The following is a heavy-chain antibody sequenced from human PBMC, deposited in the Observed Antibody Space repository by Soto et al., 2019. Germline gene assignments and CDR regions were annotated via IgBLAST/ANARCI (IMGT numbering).Heavy chain of an antibody. CDR3: ARHHSVAGSSRGEKGYYFDY. D-gene: IGHD6-19*01. CDR1: GGSISSSSYY. V-gene: IGHV4-39*01. Sequence: LSLTCTVSGGSISSSSYYWGWIRQPPGKGLERIGSIYYSGSTYYNPSLKSRVTISVDTSKNQFSLKLSSVTAADTAVYYCARHHSVAGSSRGEKGYYFDYWGQGTLVTGSS. CDR2: IYYSGST. J-gene: IGHJ4*02.